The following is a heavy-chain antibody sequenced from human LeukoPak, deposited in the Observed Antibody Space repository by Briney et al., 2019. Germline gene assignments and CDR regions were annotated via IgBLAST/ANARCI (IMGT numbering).Heavy chain of an antibody. CDR3: ARGIAAAGIYYSSYSLDA. V-gene: IGHV4-34*01. Sequence: PSETLSLTCAVYGGSFSGYYWSWIRQPPGKGLEWIGEINHSGSTNYNPSLKSRVTISVDTSKNQFSLKLSSVTAADTAVYYCARGIAAAGIYYSSYSLDAWGKGTTVTVSS. CDR2: INHSGST. CDR1: GGSFSGYY. J-gene: IGHJ6*03. D-gene: IGHD6-13*01.